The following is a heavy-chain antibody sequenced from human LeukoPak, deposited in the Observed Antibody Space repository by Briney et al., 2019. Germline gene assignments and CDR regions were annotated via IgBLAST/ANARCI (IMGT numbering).Heavy chain of an antibody. Sequence: GASVKVSCKASGYTFTGYYIHWVRQAPGQGLEWMGWVVPNSGATKYAQKFQGRVTMTRDTSISTAYMELSRLRSDDTAVYYCARVDLRYSYGEDAFDIWGQVTMVTVSS. V-gene: IGHV1-2*02. CDR2: VVPNSGAT. CDR3: ARVDLRYSYGEDAFDI. CDR1: GYTFTGYY. D-gene: IGHD5-18*01. J-gene: IGHJ3*02.